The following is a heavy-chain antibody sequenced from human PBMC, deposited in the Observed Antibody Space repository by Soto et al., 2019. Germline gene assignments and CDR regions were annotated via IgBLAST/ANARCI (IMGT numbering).Heavy chain of an antibody. D-gene: IGHD1-26*01. CDR2: VYYTGST. J-gene: IGHJ6*02. Sequence: SETLSLTCTVSGGSISNFYWSWIRQPPGKGLEWIGYVYYTGSTSYNPSLKRRVTFSADSSRGQFSLRLSSVTAADTAVYYCARDIVGAMNYYGMDVWGQGTTVTVSS. CDR1: GGSISNFY. V-gene: IGHV4-59*12. CDR3: ARDIVGAMNYYGMDV.